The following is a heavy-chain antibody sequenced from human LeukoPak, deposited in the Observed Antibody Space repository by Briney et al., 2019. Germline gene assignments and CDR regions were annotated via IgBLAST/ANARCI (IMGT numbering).Heavy chain of an antibody. CDR1: GGSISSSNW. D-gene: IGHD3-10*01. CDR2: TYHSGST. Sequence: SETLSLTCTVSGGSISSSNWWSWVRQPPGKGLEWIGETYHSGSTNYNPSLNSRLTISVDKSKNQFSLKLSSVTAADTAVYYCAKDRGTVVRGPGGFDPWGQGTLVTVSS. J-gene: IGHJ5*02. V-gene: IGHV4-4*02. CDR3: AKDRGTVVRGPGGFDP.